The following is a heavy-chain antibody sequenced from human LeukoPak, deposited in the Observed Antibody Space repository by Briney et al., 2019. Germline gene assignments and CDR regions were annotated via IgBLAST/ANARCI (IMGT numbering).Heavy chain of an antibody. V-gene: IGHV3-43*02. CDR1: GFTFHDYA. Sequence: GGSLRLSCAASGFTFHDYAMHWVRQAPGKGLEWVSLISVDGGTTYYADSVKGRFTISRDNSKNSLYLQMNSLRTEDTAFYYCAKRGPNGSGSYLNWFDSWGQGTLVTVSS. D-gene: IGHD3-10*01. CDR3: AKRGPNGSGSYLNWFDS. J-gene: IGHJ5*01. CDR2: ISVDGGTT.